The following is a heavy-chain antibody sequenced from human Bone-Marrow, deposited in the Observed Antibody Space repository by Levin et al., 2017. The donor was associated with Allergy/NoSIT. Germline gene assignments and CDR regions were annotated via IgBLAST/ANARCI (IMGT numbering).Heavy chain of an antibody. Sequence: SETLSLTCAVYGGSFSGYYWSWIRQPPGKGLEWIGEINHSGSTNYNPSLKSRVTISVDTSKNQFSLKLSSVTAADTAVYYCARVRGYCSGGSCYSWRYYYYYMDVWGKGTTVTVSS. CDR1: GGSFSGYY. J-gene: IGHJ6*03. D-gene: IGHD2-15*01. CDR2: INHSGST. CDR3: ARVRGYCSGGSCYSWRYYYYYMDV. V-gene: IGHV4-34*01.